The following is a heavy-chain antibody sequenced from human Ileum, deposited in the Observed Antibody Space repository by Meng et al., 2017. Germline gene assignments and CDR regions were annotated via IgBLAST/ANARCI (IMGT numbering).Heavy chain of an antibody. V-gene: IGHV3-33*01. D-gene: IGHD3-22*01. J-gene: IGHJ3*02. CDR3: ARTRKTLTMMDAFDI. CDR1: GFTFSSYG. CDR2: IWYDGSNK. Sequence: GESLKISCAASGFTFSSYGMHWVRQAPGKGLEWVAVIWYDGSNKYYADSVKGRFTISRDNSKNTLYLQMNSLRAEDTAVYYCARTRKTLTMMDAFDIWGQGTMVTVSS.